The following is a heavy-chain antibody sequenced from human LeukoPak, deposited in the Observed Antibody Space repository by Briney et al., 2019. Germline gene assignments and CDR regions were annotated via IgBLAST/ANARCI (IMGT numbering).Heavy chain of an antibody. Sequence: GGSLRLSCAASGFTFSSYSMNWVRQAPGKGLEWVSSISSSSSYIYYADSVKGRFTISRDNAKNSLYLQMNSLRAEDTAVYYCARDQLNRGIGFCDYWGQGTLVTVSS. CDR2: ISSSSSYI. J-gene: IGHJ4*02. D-gene: IGHD1-14*01. V-gene: IGHV3-21*01. CDR1: GFTFSSYS. CDR3: ARDQLNRGIGFCDY.